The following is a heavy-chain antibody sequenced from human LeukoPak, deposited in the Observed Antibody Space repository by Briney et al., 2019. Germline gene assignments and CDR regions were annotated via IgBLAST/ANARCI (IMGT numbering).Heavy chain of an antibody. CDR1: GFTFSSYG. J-gene: IGHJ6*03. D-gene: IGHD6-13*01. CDR2: ISYDGSNK. CDR3: AKELAAAGMYYYYYMDV. Sequence: GGSLRLSCAASGFTFSSYGMHWVRQAPGKGLEWVAVISYDGSNKYYADSVKGRFTISRGNSKNTLYLQMNSLRAEDTAVYYCAKELAAAGMYYYYYMDVWGKGTTVTVSS. V-gene: IGHV3-30*18.